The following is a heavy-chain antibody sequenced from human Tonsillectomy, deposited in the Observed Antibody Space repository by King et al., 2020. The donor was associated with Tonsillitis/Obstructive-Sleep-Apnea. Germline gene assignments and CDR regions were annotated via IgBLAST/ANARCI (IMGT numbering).Heavy chain of an antibody. J-gene: IGHJ5*02. CDR3: ARDRGQNWFDP. V-gene: IGHV3-53*01. CDR1: GFTVSSNY. Sequence: VQLVESGGGLIQPGGSLRLSCAASGFTVSSNYMNWVRQAPGKGLEWVSVIYSGGSTYYADSVKGRFTISRDNSKNTLYLQMNSLRAEDTAVYYCARDRGQNWFDPWGQGTLSPSPQ. CDR2: IYSGGST.